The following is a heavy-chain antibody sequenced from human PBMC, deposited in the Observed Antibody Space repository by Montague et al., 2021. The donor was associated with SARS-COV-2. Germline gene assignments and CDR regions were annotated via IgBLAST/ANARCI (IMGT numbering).Heavy chain of an antibody. CDR1: GFTFDDYG. CDR2: ISRSGDRT. Sequence: SLRLSCAVSGFTFDDYGMSWVRQAPGKGLEWVSGISRSGDRTAYGDSVKGRFTISRDKAKNSLYLQMNSLRVEDTAFYHCSRGGGMIRGVVDFWGQGILVSVSS. J-gene: IGHJ4*02. V-gene: IGHV3-20*01. CDR3: SRGGGMIRGVVDF. D-gene: IGHD3-10*01.